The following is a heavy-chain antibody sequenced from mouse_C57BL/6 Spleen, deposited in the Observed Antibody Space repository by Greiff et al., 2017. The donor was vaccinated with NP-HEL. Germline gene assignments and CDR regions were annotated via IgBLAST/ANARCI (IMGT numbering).Heavy chain of an antibody. CDR2: IHPNSGST. CDR1: GYTFTSYW. J-gene: IGHJ4*01. V-gene: IGHV1-64*01. D-gene: IGHD1-1*01. Sequence: VQLQESGAELVKPGASVKLSCKASGYTFTSYWMHWVKQRPGQGLEWIGMIHPNSGSTNYNEKFKSKATLTVDKSSSTAYMQLSSLTSEDSAVYYCARGGRLHYAMDYWGQGTSVTVSS. CDR3: ARGGRLHYAMDY.